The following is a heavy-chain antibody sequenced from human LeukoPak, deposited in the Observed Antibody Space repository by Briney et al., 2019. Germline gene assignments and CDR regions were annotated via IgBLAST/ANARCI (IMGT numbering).Heavy chain of an antibody. V-gene: IGHV3-43*01. J-gene: IGHJ4*02. Sequence: GGSLRLSCAASGFTFDDYTMHWVRQAPGRGLEWVSLITYDGGSAFYADSVRGRFAIFRDNSRNSLFLQMNGLRTEDTALYYCATERQKYFDYWGQGTLVTVSS. CDR1: GFTFDDYT. CDR3: ATERQKYFDY. CDR2: ITYDGGSA. D-gene: IGHD1-1*01.